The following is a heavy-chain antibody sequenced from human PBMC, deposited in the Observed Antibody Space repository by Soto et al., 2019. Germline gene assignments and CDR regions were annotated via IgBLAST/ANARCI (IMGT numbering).Heavy chain of an antibody. D-gene: IGHD3-16*01. Sequence: QVQLVQSGDEVKKPGASVKVSCKASGYIFVNYGIAWVRQAPGQGLEWMGWISPYTGNTHSATKVQGRLTMXTXTXPSTAYMDLGSLTSADTAVYYCVMVDNYVTPTPQDVWGQGTTVTVSS. CDR1: GYIFVNYG. CDR2: ISPYTGNT. V-gene: IGHV1-18*01. J-gene: IGHJ6*02. CDR3: VMVDNYVTPTPQDV.